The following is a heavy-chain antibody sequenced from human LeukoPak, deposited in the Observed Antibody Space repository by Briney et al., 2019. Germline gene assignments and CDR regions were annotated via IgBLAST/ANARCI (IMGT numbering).Heavy chain of an antibody. D-gene: IGHD1-20*01. CDR1: GFTFSSYS. Sequence: PGGSLRLSCAASGFTFSSYSMNWVRQAPGKGLEWVSSISSSSSYIYYADSVKGRFTISRDNAKNSLYLQMNSLRAEDTAVYYCARVALDHNWNYDYYYYMDVWGKGTTVTVSS. J-gene: IGHJ6*03. CDR3: ARVALDHNWNYDYYYYMDV. V-gene: IGHV3-21*01. CDR2: ISSSSSYI.